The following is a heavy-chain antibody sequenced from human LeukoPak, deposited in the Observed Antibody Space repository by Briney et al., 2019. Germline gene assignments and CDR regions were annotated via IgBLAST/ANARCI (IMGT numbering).Heavy chain of an antibody. V-gene: IGHV3-21*01. CDR3: AREYSGSYGFDY. J-gene: IGHJ4*02. D-gene: IGHD1-26*01. CDR2: ISSSSSYI. CDR1: GFTFSSYS. Sequence: AGRSLRLSCAASGFTFSSYSMNWVRQAPGKGLEWVSSISSSSSYIYYADSVKGRFTISRDNAKNSLYLQMNSLRAEDTAVYYCAREYSGSYGFDYWGQGTLVTVSS.